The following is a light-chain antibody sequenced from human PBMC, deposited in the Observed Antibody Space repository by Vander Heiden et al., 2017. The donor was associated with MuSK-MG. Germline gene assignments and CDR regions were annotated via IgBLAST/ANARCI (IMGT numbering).Light chain of an antibody. CDR2: GAS. CDR1: QSVGIN. CDR3: QQDNNWPIT. J-gene: IGKJ5*01. Sequence: EIVLTQSPATLSVSPGEGATLSCRASQSVGINLVWYQQKPGQAPRLFIHGASTRATEVPDRFSGSGSGTEFTLTISSLQSEDFAVHYCQQDNNWPITFGQGTRLEIK. V-gene: IGKV3-15*01.